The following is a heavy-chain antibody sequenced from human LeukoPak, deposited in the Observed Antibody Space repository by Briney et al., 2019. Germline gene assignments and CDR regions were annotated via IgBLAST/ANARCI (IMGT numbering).Heavy chain of an antibody. D-gene: IGHD6-6*01. J-gene: IGHJ5*02. CDR3: ARSYSSSSFWFDP. V-gene: IGHV4-4*09. CDR2: IYTSGST. CDR1: GGSISSYY. Sequence: SETLSLTCTVSGGSISSYYWSWIRQPPGKGLEWIGYIYTSGSTNYNPSLKSRVTISVDTSKNQFSLKLSSVTAADTAVYYCARSYSSSSFWFDPWGQGTLVSVSS.